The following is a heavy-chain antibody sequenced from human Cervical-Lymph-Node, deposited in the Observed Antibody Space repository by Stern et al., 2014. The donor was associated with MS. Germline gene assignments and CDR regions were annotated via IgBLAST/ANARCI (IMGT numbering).Heavy chain of an antibody. D-gene: IGHD3-22*01. V-gene: IGHV1-69*01. CDR1: GGTFSRNA. CDR3: ARLLSYYYDSSSYFFGGASDY. CDR2: IIPLFRTA. J-gene: IGHJ4*02. Sequence: VQLVQSGAEVKKPGSSVKVSCKASGGTFSRNAINWVRQAPGQGLEWMGGIIPLFRTANCAQKFQGRVTITADESTSTAYMELNSLTSEDTAVYYCARLLSYYYDSSSYFFGGASDYWGQGALVTVSS.